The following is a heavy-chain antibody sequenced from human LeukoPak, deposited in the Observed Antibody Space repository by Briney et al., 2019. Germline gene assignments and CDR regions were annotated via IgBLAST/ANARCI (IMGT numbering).Heavy chain of an antibody. CDR3: ARDSGYCSGGSCSGYYYYYMDV. D-gene: IGHD2-15*01. Sequence: SQTLSLTCTVSGGSISSGSYYWSWIRQPAGKGLEWIGRIYTSGSTNYNPSLKSRVTISVDTSKNQFSLKLSSVTAADTAVYYCARDSGYCSGGSCSGYYYYYMDVWGKGTTVTISS. CDR2: IYTSGST. CDR1: GGSISSGSYY. V-gene: IGHV4-61*02. J-gene: IGHJ6*03.